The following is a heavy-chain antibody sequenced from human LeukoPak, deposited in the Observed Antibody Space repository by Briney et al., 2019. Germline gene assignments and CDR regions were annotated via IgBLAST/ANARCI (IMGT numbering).Heavy chain of an antibody. CDR1: GFTFSSYA. V-gene: IGHV3-7*01. Sequence: GGSLRLSCAASGFTFSSYAMSWVRQAPGKGLEWVANIKQDGSEKYYVDSEKGRFTISRDNAKNSLYLQMNSLRAEDTAVYYCARGQLWSYGDYWGQGTLVTVSS. J-gene: IGHJ4*02. D-gene: IGHD5-18*01. CDR2: IKQDGSEK. CDR3: ARGQLWSYGDY.